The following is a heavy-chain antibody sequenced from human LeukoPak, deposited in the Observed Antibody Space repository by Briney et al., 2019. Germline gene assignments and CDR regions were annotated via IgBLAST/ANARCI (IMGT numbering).Heavy chain of an antibody. D-gene: IGHD6-13*01. V-gene: IGHV3-23*01. CDR3: AKGRGIAAAGVNWFDP. J-gene: IGHJ5*02. CDR2: IRSSGDST. Sequence: VSGIRSSGDSTYYADSVKGRFTISRDNSKNTLYLQMNSLRAEDTAVYYCAKGRGIAAAGVNWFDPWGQGTLVTVSS.